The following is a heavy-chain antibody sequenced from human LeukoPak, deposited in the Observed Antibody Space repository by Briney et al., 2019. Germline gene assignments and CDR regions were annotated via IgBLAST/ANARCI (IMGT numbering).Heavy chain of an antibody. CDR1: GGSISSYY. D-gene: IGHD6-6*01. CDR3: ASSGFVHYAMDV. Sequence: SETLSLTCTVSGGSISSYYWSWIRQPPGKGLEWIGSVYYSGSTNYNPSLRSRITISIDTSKNQFSLKLTSVTAADTAMYYCASSGFVHYAMDVWGQGTTVAVSS. J-gene: IGHJ6*02. V-gene: IGHV4-59*08. CDR2: VYYSGST.